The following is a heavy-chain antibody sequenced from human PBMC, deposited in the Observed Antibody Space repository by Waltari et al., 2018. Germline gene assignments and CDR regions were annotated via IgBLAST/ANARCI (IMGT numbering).Heavy chain of an antibody. CDR1: GDFH. D-gene: IGHD3-22*01. CDR3: ARLPTKYYDSIGWGFFDQ. J-gene: IGHJ4*02. CDR2: LRNTGGT. Sequence: HVQLQESGPGLVKPSETLSLTCTVSGDFHWTWIRQAPGKGLEWIAYLRNTGGTKCTPSLESRVTVSAVTSKKQFSLRLTSVTAADTAVYYCARLPTKYYDSIGWGFFDQWGQGILVTVSS. V-gene: IGHV4-59*08.